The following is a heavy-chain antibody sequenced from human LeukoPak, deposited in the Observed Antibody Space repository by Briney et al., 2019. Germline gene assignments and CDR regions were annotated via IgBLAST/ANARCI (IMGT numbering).Heavy chain of an antibody. CDR3: ARDSPVAYAFDI. V-gene: IGHV1-2*02. Sequence: GSSVKVSCKASGYTFTGYYMHWVRQAPGQGLEWMGWINPNSGGTNYAQKFQGRVTMTRDTSISTAYMELSRLRSDDTAVYYCARDSPVAYAFDIWGQGTMVTVSS. CDR1: GYTFTGYY. D-gene: IGHD5-12*01. J-gene: IGHJ3*02. CDR2: INPNSGGT.